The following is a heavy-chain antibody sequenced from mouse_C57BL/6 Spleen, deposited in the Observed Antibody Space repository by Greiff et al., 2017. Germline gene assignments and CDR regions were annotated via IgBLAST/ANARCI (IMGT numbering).Heavy chain of an antibody. CDR2: IDPETGGT. CDR3: TRRGFYYCYFDY. Sequence: VQLQQSGAELVRPGASVTLSCKASGYTFTDYEMHWVKQTPVHGLEWIGAIDPETGGTAYNQKFTGKAILTADKSSSTAYMELRSLTSEDSAVYYCTRRGFYYCYFDYWGQGTTLTVSS. D-gene: IGHD1-1*01. CDR1: GYTFTDYE. V-gene: IGHV1-15*01. J-gene: IGHJ2*01.